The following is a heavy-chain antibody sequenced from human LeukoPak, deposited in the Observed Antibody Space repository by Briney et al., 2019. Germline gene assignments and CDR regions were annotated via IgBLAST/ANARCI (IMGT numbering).Heavy chain of an antibody. V-gene: IGHV6-1*01. CDR2: TYYRSRWYN. Sequence: PSQTLSLTCAISGDSVSSNSAAWNWIRQSPSRGLEWLGRTYYRSRWYNEYALCVKSRITINPDTSKNQFSLQLNSVAPEDTAVYYCARVTEKQYLPFDSWGQGTLVTVSS. D-gene: IGHD6-19*01. CDR3: ARVTEKQYLPFDS. CDR1: GDSVSSNSAA. J-gene: IGHJ4*02.